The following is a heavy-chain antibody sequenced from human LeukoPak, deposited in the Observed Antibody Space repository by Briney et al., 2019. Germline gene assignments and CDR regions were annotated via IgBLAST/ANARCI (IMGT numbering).Heavy chain of an antibody. V-gene: IGHV4-34*01. CDR1: GGSFSGYY. CDR3: AGRRKPPGTRPYCSSTSCSGYYFDY. D-gene: IGHD2-2*01. Sequence: SETLSLTCAVYGGSFSGYYWSWIRQPPGKGLEWIGKINHSGSTNYNPSLKSRVTISVDTSKNQFSLKLSSVTAADTAVYYCAGRRKPPGTRPYCSSTSCSGYYFDYWGQGTLVTVSS. J-gene: IGHJ4*02. CDR2: INHSGST.